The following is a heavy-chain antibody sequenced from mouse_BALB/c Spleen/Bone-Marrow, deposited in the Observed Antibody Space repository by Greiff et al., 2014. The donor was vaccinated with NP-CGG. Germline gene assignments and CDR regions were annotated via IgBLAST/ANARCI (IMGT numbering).Heavy chain of an antibody. D-gene: IGHD1-1*01. V-gene: IGHV1-7*01. Sequence: QVQLKQSGAELAKPGASVKMSCKASGYTFTSYWMHWVKQRPGQGLEWIGYINPSTGYTEYNQKFKDKATLTADKSSSTAYMQLSSLTSEDSAVYYCARQITTVDYAMDYWGQGTSVTVPS. CDR3: ARQITTVDYAMDY. J-gene: IGHJ4*01. CDR2: INPSTGYT. CDR1: GYTFTSYW.